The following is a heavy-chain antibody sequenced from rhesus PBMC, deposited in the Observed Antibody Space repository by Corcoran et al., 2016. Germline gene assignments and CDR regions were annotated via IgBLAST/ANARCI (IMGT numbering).Heavy chain of an antibody. CDR2: IYGSGGGT. J-gene: IGHJ4*01. CDR3: ARDGSMNTVTTPYDY. V-gene: IGHV4-106*01. D-gene: IGHD4-23*01. Sequence: QVQLQESGPGLVKPSETLSLTCAVSGGSISDDYYWSWIRQPPGKGLEWIGYIYGSGGGTNYNPSPKNRVTISIDTSKNQFSLKLSSVTAADTAVYYCARDGSMNTVTTPYDYWGQGVLVTVSS. CDR1: GGSISDDYY.